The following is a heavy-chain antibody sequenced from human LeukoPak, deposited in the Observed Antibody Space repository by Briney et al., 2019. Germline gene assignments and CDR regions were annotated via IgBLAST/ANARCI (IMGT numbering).Heavy chain of an antibody. D-gene: IGHD6-19*01. J-gene: IGHJ4*02. CDR1: GFTFSTYT. Sequence: GGSLRLSCAASGFTFSTYTMDWVRQTPGKGLEWLSHISTSSDTIYYADSVKGRFTISRDNAKDSLYLQMNSLRAEDTAVYYCARDIGLIAVADGVDDWGQGTLVTVSS. V-gene: IGHV3-48*01. CDR2: ISTSSDTI. CDR3: ARDIGLIAVADGVDD.